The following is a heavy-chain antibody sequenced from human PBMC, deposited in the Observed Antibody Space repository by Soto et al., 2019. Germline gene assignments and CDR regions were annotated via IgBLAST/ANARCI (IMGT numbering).Heavy chain of an antibody. J-gene: IGHJ5*02. CDR2: IYYSGST. CDR3: ARATYYYDTSGYYYWFDP. V-gene: IGHV4-59*08. CDR1: GGSISSYY. D-gene: IGHD3-22*01. Sequence: SETLSLTCTVSGGSISSYYWSWIRQPPGKGLEWIGYIYYSGSTNYNPSLKSRVTISVDTSKNQFSLKLSSVTAADTAVYYCARATYYYDTSGYYYWFDPWGQGTLVTVSS.